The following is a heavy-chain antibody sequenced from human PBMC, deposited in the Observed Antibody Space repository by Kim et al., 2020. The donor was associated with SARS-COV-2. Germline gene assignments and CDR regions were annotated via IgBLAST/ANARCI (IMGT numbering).Heavy chain of an antibody. J-gene: IGHJ6*03. CDR2: ISYDGSNK. V-gene: IGHV3-30-3*01. CDR3: ARDRCSSTSCLPDYYYYMDV. Sequence: GGSLRLSCAASGFTLSSSAMHWVRQAPGKGLEGVAVISYDGSNKYYADSVKGRFTISRDNSKNTLYLQMNSLRAEDTAVYYCARDRCSSTSCLPDYYYYMDVWGKGTTVTVSS. D-gene: IGHD2-2*01. CDR1: GFTLSSSA.